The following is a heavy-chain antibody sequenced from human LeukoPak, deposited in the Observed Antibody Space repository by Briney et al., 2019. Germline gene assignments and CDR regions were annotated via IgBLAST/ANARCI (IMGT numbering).Heavy chain of an antibody. CDR3: ARRAPAAGRVDY. J-gene: IGHJ4*02. V-gene: IGHV4-39*01. D-gene: IGHD6-13*01. CDR2: IYYSGST. CDR1: GDSINTNSYS. Sequence: SETLSLTCIVSGDSINTNSYSWGWLRQPPGKGLEWIGSIYYSGSTYYNPSLKSRVTISVDTSKNQFSLKLSSVTDADTAVYYCARRAPAAGRVDYWGQGTLVTVSS.